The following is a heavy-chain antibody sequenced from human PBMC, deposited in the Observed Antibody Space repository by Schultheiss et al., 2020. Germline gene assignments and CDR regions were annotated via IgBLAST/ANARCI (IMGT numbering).Heavy chain of an antibody. V-gene: IGHV3-64D*09. Sequence: RGSLRLSCTASGFTFSSYAMSWVRQAPGKGLEYVSAISSNGGSTYYADSVKGRFTISRDNSKNTLYLQMSSLRAEDTAVYYCVSSNAGGAAAGNYYYGMDVWGKGPTVTVSS. D-gene: IGHD6-13*01. CDR1: GFTFSSYA. J-gene: IGHJ6*04. CDR3: VSSNAGGAAAGNYYYGMDV. CDR2: ISSNGGST.